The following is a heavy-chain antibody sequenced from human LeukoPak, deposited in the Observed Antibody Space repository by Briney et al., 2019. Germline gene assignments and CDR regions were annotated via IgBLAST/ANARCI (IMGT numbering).Heavy chain of an antibody. CDR1: GYTFTSYY. D-gene: IGHD6-6*01. V-gene: IGHV1-46*01. CDR3: ASRSSSSVPNYYYYYYMDV. J-gene: IGHJ6*03. CDR2: INPSGGST. Sequence: ASVKVSCKASGYTFTSYYMHWVRQAPGQGLEWMGIINPSGGSTSYAQKFQGRVTMTRDMSTSTVYMELSSLRSEDTAVYYCASRSSSSVPNYYYYYYMDVWGKGTTVTVSS.